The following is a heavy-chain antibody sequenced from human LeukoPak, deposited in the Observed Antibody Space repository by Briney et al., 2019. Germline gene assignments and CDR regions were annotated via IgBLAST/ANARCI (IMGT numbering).Heavy chain of an antibody. Sequence: ASVKVSCKASGYTFTGYYMHWVRQAPGQGLEWMGWINPNSGGTNYAQKFQGRVTMTRDTSISTAYMELSRLRSDDTAVHYCARVPFYYYDSSGYYYGWGQGTLVTVSS. D-gene: IGHD3-22*01. V-gene: IGHV1-2*02. J-gene: IGHJ4*02. CDR2: INPNSGGT. CDR1: GYTFTGYY. CDR3: ARVPFYYYDSSGYYYG.